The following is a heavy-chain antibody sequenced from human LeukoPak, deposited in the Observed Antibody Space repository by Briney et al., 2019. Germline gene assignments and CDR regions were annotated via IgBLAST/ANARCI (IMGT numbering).Heavy chain of an antibody. J-gene: IGHJ2*01. CDR2: IWYDGSIK. D-gene: IGHD1-26*01. CDR3: AKERTVGASYWYFDL. CDR1: RFTFSSYG. Sequence: PGRSLRLSCAASRFTFSSYGMHWVRQAPGKGLEWVAVIWYDGSIKDYADSVKGRFTISRDSSKNTLFLHMNTLRAEDTAIYYCAKERTVGASYWYFDLWGRGTLVTVSS. V-gene: IGHV3-33*06.